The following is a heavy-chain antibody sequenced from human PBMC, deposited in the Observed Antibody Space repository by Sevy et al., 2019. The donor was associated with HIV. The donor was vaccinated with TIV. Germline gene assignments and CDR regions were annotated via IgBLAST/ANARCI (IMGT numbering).Heavy chain of an antibody. V-gene: IGHV3-11*01. D-gene: IGHD4-17*01. CDR1: GFTISDYF. Sequence: GGSLRLSCAAAGFTISDYFVTWIRQAPGKGLEWVSYISSSGDTIYYADSVKGRLTISRDNARNSLYLQMNSLRAEDTAVYYCARDHVKDGDLGDYYHSAMDVWGQGTTVTVSS. CDR2: ISSSGDTI. CDR3: ARDHVKDGDLGDYYHSAMDV. J-gene: IGHJ6*02.